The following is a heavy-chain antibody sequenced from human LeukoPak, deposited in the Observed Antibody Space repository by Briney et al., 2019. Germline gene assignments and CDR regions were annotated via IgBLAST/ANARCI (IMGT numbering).Heavy chain of an antibody. CDR2: ITSDGTT. V-gene: IGHV3-23*01. CDR3: AKDRIASYYSPSDY. CDR1: GFTFSSYA. Sequence: GGSLRLSCAASGFTFSSYAMSWVRQAPGKGLEWVSSITSDGTTYYADSVKGRFTISRDNSKNTLYVEMNSLRAEDTAIYYCAKDRIASYYSPSDYWGQGTPVTVSS. D-gene: IGHD1-26*01. J-gene: IGHJ4*02.